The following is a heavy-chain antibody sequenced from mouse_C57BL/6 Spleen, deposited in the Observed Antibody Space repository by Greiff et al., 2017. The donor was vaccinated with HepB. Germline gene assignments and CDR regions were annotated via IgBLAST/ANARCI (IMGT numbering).Heavy chain of an antibody. D-gene: IGHD1-1*01. CDR2: IYPRDGST. CDR1: GYTFTSYD. J-gene: IGHJ2*01. Sequence: VQRVESGPELVKPGASVKLSCKASGYTFTSYDINWVKQRPGQGLEWIGWIYPRDGSTKYNEKFKGKATLTVDTSSSTAYMELHSLTSEDSAVYFCARDYYGSSDYFDYWGQGTTLTVSS. CDR3: ARDYYGSSDYFDY. V-gene: IGHV1-85*01.